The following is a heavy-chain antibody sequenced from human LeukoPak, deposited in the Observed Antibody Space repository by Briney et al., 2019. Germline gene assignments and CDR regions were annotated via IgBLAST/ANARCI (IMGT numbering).Heavy chain of an antibody. Sequence: PGGSLRLSCAASGFTFDDYAMHWVRQAPGKGLEWVSGISWNSGSIGYADSVKGRFTISRDNAKNSLYLQMNSLRAEDTALYYCAKDRLSYSSSWYYFDYWGQGTLVTVSS. J-gene: IGHJ4*02. V-gene: IGHV3-9*01. CDR2: ISWNSGSI. D-gene: IGHD6-13*01. CDR1: GFTFDDYA. CDR3: AKDRLSYSSSWYYFDY.